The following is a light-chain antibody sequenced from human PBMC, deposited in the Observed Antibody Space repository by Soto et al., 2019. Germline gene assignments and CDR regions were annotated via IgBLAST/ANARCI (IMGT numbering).Light chain of an antibody. CDR1: QSVSSN. Sequence: EIVMTXXXXTLSVSPGERATLSCRASQSVSSNLAWYQQKPGQAPRLLIYGASTRATGIPARFSGSGSGTEFTLTISSLQSEDFAVYYCQQYNNWPPVTFGGGTKVEIK. CDR3: QQYNNWPPVT. CDR2: GAS. V-gene: IGKV3-15*01. J-gene: IGKJ4*01.